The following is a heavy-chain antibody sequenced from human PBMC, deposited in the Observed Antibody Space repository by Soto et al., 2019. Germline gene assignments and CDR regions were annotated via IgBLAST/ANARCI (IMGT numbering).Heavy chain of an antibody. J-gene: IGHJ3*01. CDR2: ISVGGGSI. Sequence: EVHLVESGGGLVQPRRSLRISCGASGFTFSRYAMNWVRQAPGKGLEWVSYISVGGGSIFYSDSVKGRFTISRDDAQNSVNLQMNSLRDDDTALYFWVRDVQWAFDAWGQGKMVIVSS. D-gene: IGHD6-19*01. CDR3: VRDVQWAFDA. V-gene: IGHV3-48*02. CDR1: GFTFSRYA.